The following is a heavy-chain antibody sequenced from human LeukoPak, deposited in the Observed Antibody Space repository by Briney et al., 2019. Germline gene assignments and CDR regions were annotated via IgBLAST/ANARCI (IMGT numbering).Heavy chain of an antibody. CDR2: ISSSSSYI. V-gene: IGHV3-21*01. J-gene: IGHJ5*02. D-gene: IGHD6-13*01. CDR3: ARDRRKTAAGPGNWFDP. Sequence: PGGSLRLSCAASGFTFSSYSMNWVRQAPGKGLEWVSSISSSSSYIYYADSVKGRFTISRDNAKNSLYLQMNSLRAEDTAVYYCARDRRKTAAGPGNWFDPWGQGTLVTVSS. CDR1: GFTFSSYS.